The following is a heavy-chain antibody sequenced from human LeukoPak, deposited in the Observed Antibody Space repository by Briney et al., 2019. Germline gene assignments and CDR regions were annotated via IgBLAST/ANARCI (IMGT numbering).Heavy chain of an antibody. CDR1: GYTFTTHD. V-gene: IGHV1-8*01. D-gene: IGHD3-9*01. CDR3: ARGLGDYNTDWFPVSGY. J-gene: IGHJ4*02. CDR2: MNPGSGDT. Sequence: ASVKVSCKASGYTFTTHDLTWVRQATGQGLEWMGWMNPGSGDTAYAQKFQGRVTMTRDTSMSTAYVELNSLGSEDTAIYYCARGLGDYNTDWFPVSGYWGQGTPVTVSS.